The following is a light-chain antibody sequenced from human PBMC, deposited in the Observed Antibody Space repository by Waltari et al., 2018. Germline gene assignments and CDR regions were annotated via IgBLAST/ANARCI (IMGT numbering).Light chain of an antibody. CDR1: TRDVRKYNL. J-gene: IGLJ1*01. CDR3: CSYAGSGTYV. V-gene: IGLV2-23*02. Sequence: QSALTQPASGSGTPGQSLTISCTGTTRDVRKYNLVSWYQQHPGKAPNLMICEVIKRPSGVSDRFSGSKSGNTASLTISGLQAEDEADYYCCSYAGSGTYVFGTGTKVTVL. CDR2: EVI.